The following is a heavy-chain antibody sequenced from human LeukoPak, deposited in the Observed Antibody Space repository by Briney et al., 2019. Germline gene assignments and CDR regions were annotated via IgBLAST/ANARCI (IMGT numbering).Heavy chain of an antibody. V-gene: IGHV3-23*01. CDR1: GFTFSSYA. CDR2: ISGSGGST. Sequence: GGSLRLSCAASGFTFSSYAMSWDRQAPGKGLEWVSAISGSGGSTYYADSVKGRFTISRDNSKNTLYLQMNSLRAEDTAVYYCAKMYCSSTSCRKEALYYFDYWGQGTLVTVSS. D-gene: IGHD2-2*01. CDR3: AKMYCSSTSCRKEALYYFDY. J-gene: IGHJ4*02.